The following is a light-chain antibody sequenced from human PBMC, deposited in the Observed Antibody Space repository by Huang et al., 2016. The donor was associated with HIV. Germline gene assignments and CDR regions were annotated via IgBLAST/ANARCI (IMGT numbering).Light chain of an antibody. CDR2: DAS. J-gene: IGKJ4*01. Sequence: DIQMTQSPSSLSASIGDRVTIGCQASQDISNYLNWYHQKPGRAPEILITDASKLERGVSSRFNGSGSGTNFTFIISSLQPEDVGTYYCQQYDKLPLTFGGGTKVKI. CDR3: QQYDKLPLT. V-gene: IGKV1-33*01. CDR1: QDISNY.